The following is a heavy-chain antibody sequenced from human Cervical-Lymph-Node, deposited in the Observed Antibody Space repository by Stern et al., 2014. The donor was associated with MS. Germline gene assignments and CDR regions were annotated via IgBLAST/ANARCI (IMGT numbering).Heavy chain of an antibody. J-gene: IGHJ4*02. CDR1: GGTFSNDA. Sequence: VQLLESGAEVKKPGSSVKVSCKASGGTFSNDAFSWVRQAPGQGLEWMGGVVPLLGTSNYAQTFQGRVTLIADESTNTTYMELSRLTSEDTAVYYCARALLNGDYIYLDCWGQGTLVTVSS. CDR3: ARALLNGDYIYLDC. D-gene: IGHD4-17*01. CDR2: VVPLLGTS. V-gene: IGHV1-69*01.